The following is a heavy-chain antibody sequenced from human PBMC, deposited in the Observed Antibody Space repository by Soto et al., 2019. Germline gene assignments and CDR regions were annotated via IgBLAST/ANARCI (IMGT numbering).Heavy chain of an antibody. V-gene: IGHV3-49*03. CDR2: IRSKAYGGTT. CDR3: TRDRDYIVVVPAATH. Sequence: PGGSLRLSCTASGFTFGDYAMSWFRQAPGKGLEWVGFIRSKAYGGTTEYAASVKGRFTISRDDSKSIAYLQMNSLKTEDTAVYYCTRDRDYIVVVPAATHWGQGTLVTVSS. D-gene: IGHD2-2*01. J-gene: IGHJ4*02. CDR1: GFTFGDYA.